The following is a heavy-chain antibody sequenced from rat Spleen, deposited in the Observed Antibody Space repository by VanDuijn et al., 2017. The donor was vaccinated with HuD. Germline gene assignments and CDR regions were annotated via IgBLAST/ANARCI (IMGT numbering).Heavy chain of an antibody. D-gene: IGHD1-12*02. V-gene: IGHV5-22*01. CDR1: GFTFSDYN. J-gene: IGHJ1*01. CDR2: ISYEGSST. CDR3: ARQPIYYYDGSYYSYWYFDF. Sequence: EVQLVESGGGLVQPGRSLKLSCAASGFTFSDYNMAWVRQAPKKGLEWVASISYEGSSTYYGDSVKGRFTISRDNAKSTLYLQMNSLRSEDTATYYCARQPIYYYDGSYYSYWYFDFWGPGTMVTVSS.